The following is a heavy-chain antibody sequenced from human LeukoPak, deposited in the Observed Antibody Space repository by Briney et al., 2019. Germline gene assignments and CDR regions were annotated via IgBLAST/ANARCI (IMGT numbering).Heavy chain of an antibody. V-gene: IGHV5-51*01. CDR1: GYSFTSYW. Sequence: GESLKISCKGSGYSFTSYWIGWVRQMPGKGLEWMGIIYPGDSDTRYSPSFQGQVTISADKSISTAYLQWSSLKASDTAMYYCARQAYCGGDCYSVAGAFDIWGQGTMVTVSS. J-gene: IGHJ3*02. D-gene: IGHD2-21*02. CDR2: IYPGDSDT. CDR3: ARQAYCGGDCYSVAGAFDI.